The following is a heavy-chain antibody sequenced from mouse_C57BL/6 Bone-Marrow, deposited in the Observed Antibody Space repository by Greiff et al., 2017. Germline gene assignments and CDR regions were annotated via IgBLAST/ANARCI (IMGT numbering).Heavy chain of an antibody. CDR2: INPNNGGT. V-gene: IGHV1-26*01. CDR3: AREAYYGSSLWYAMDY. CDR1: GYTFTDYY. Sequence: EVQLQQSGPELVKPGASVKISCKASGYTFTDYYMNWVKQSHGKSLEWIGDINPNNGGTSYNQKFKGKDTLTVDKSSSTAYMELRSLTSEDSAVYYCAREAYYGSSLWYAMDYWGQGASGTGFS. J-gene: IGHJ4*01. D-gene: IGHD1-1*01.